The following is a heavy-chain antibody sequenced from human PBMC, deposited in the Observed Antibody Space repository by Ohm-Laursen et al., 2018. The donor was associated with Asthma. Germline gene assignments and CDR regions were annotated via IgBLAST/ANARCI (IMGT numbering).Heavy chain of an antibody. Sequence: SLRLSCAASGFTFSSYCMHWVRQAPGKGLVWVSRINSDGSSTSYADSVKGRFTISRDNAKNTLYLQMNSLRAEDTAVYYCAREGRGYSGYDPDYYYYYGMDVWGQGTTVTVSS. CDR2: INSDGSST. CDR1: GFTFSSYC. CDR3: AREGRGYSGYDPDYYYYYGMDV. J-gene: IGHJ6*02. D-gene: IGHD5-12*01. V-gene: IGHV3-74*01.